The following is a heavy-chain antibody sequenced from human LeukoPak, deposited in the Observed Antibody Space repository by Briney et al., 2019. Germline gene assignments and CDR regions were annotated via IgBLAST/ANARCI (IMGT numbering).Heavy chain of an antibody. V-gene: IGHV3-66*01. J-gene: IGHJ4*02. CDR1: GFTVSSNY. D-gene: IGHD6-19*01. Sequence: GGSLRLSCTVSGFTVSSNYMSWVRQAPGKGLEWVSVIYSGGSTYYADSVKGRFTISRDNSKNTLYLQMKSLRAEDTAVYYCARERNLEIAVAGTIFNYWGQGTLVIVSS. CDR3: ARERNLEIAVAGTIFNY. CDR2: IYSGGST.